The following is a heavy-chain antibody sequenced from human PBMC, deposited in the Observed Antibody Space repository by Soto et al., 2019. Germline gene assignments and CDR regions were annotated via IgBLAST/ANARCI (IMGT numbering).Heavy chain of an antibody. Sequence: PSETLSLTCAVYGGSFSGYYWSWIRQPPGKGLEWIGEINHSGSTNYNPSLKSRVTISVDTSKNQFSLKLSSVTAADTTVYYCARFGRAHYGMDVWGQGTTVTVSS. CDR1: GGSFSGYY. CDR2: INHSGST. D-gene: IGHD2-15*01. V-gene: IGHV4-34*01. J-gene: IGHJ6*02. CDR3: ARFGRAHYGMDV.